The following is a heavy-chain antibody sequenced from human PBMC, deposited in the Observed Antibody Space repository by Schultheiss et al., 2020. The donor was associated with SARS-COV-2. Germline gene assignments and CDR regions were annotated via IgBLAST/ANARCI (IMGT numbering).Heavy chain of an antibody. V-gene: IGHV2-5*02. Sequence: SGPTLVKPTQTLTLTCTFSGFSLSTSGVGVGWIRQPPGKALEWLALIYWDDDKRYSPSLKSRLTISKDTSKNQVVLTMTNMDPVDTATYYCARNEGFGQQLVHDYWGQGTRVTVSS. D-gene: IGHD6-13*01. CDR3: ARNEGFGQQLVHDY. J-gene: IGHJ4*02. CDR1: GFSLSTSGVG. CDR2: IYWDDDK.